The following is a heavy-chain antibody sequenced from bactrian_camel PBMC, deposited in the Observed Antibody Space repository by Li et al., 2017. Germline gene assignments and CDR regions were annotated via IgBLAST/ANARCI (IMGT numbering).Heavy chain of an antibody. Sequence: QVQLVEYGGGSVQTGGSLRLSCAPSGLSVSDSSMAWFRQSPGKEPEAVAAIRRDELTAYTDSVKGRFTISKDNAKNSMFLQMSNLKPEDTAMYYCAASHSFILTPRFYRLESSDYPYRGQGTQVTVS. J-gene: IGHJ4*01. CDR3: AASHSFILTPRFYRLESSDYPY. CDR2: IRRDELT. D-gene: IGHD4*01. V-gene: IGHV3S55*01. CDR1: GLSVSDSS.